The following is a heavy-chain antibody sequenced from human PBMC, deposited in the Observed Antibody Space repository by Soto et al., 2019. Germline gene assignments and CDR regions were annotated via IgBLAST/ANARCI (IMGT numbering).Heavy chain of an antibody. Sequence: SETLSLTCTVSGGSISSSSYYWGWIRQPPGKGLEWIGSIYYSGSTYYNPSLKSRVTISVDTSKNQFSLKLSSVTAADTAVYYCATPAHKPYYYYGMDVWGQGTTVTVSS. CDR2: IYYSGST. J-gene: IGHJ6*02. CDR1: GGSISSSSYY. V-gene: IGHV4-39*01. CDR3: ATPAHKPYYYYGMDV.